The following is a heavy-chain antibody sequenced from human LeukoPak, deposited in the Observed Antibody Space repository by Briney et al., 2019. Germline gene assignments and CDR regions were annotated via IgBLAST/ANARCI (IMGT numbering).Heavy chain of an antibody. CDR2: INHSGST. J-gene: IGHJ4*02. Sequence: SETLSLTCAVYGGSFSGYYWSWIRQPPGKGLEWIGEINHSGSTNYNPSLKSRVTISVDTSKNQFSLKLSSVTAADTAVYYCARARGSGSYYNVLDYWGQGTLVTVSS. D-gene: IGHD3-10*01. CDR1: GGSFSGYY. V-gene: IGHV4-34*01. CDR3: ARARGSGSYYNVLDY.